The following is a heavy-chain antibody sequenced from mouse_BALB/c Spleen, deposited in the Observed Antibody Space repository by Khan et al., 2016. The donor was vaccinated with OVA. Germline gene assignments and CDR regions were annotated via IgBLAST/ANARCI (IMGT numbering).Heavy chain of an antibody. Sequence: QIQLVQSGAELVRPGASVKLSCKTSGYIFTSYWIHWVKQRSGQGLEWIARIYPGTDNTYYNEKFKDKATLTADKSSRTAYMMHSILKSEASDIYFCAREEPYYHFDHWGQGTSLTVSS. CDR2: IYPGTDNT. D-gene: IGHD1-1*01. J-gene: IGHJ2*02. CDR1: GYIFTSYW. CDR3: AREEPYYHFDH. V-gene: IGHV1-76*01.